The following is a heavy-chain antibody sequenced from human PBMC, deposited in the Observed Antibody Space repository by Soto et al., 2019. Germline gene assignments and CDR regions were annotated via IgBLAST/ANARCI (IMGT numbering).Heavy chain of an antibody. CDR1: GGSVSNKTYY. Sequence: PSETLSLTCSVSGGSVSNKTYYWSWIRQPPGKRLEWIGYVYYSGTANYNPSLKSRVTISVDLSKNQFSLRLSSVTTADTALYYCARTTAVPNTLRSRYFFDYWGQGTLVTVSS. J-gene: IGHJ4*02. CDR2: VYYSGTA. D-gene: IGHD4-17*01. V-gene: IGHV4-61*01. CDR3: ARTTAVPNTLRSRYFFDY.